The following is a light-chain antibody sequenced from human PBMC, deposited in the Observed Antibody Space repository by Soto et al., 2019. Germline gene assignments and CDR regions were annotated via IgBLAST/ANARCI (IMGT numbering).Light chain of an antibody. J-gene: IGLJ2*01. CDR1: SSDVGGFDY. Sequence: QSARTQPASVSGSPGQSITISCNGTSSDVGGFDYVSWYQHHPGKAPKLMIFEVTNRPSGISNRFSGSKSGNTASLTISGLQAEDEADYYCCSYTSDNTPRFGGGTKLTVL. CDR2: EVT. CDR3: CSYTSDNTPR. V-gene: IGLV2-14*01.